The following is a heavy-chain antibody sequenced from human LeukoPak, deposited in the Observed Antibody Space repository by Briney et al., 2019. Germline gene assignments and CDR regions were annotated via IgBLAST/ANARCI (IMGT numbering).Heavy chain of an antibody. CDR1: GVAISSGDYY. Sequence: TSETLSLTCTVSGVAISSGDYYWSWIRPPPGKGLGWVGYIYDSGSSFYNPSLKRRLTIAVDTSKNHFSLNLSSVTAAATAVYYGARRNDPYYFDYWGQGTLVTVSS. J-gene: IGHJ4*02. CDR3: ARRNDPYYFDY. V-gene: IGHV4-30-4*08. D-gene: IGHD3-16*01. CDR2: IYDSGSS.